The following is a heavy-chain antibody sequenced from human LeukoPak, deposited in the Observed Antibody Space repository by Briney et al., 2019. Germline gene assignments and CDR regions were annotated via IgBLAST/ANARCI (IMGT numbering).Heavy chain of an antibody. D-gene: IGHD7-27*01. CDR3: ARETLRPWGAFDI. CDR1: GGSISSYY. Sequence: SETLSLTCTVSGGSISSYYWSWIRQPPGKGLEWIGYIYYSGGTNYNPSLKSRVTISVDTSKNQFSLKLSSVTAADTAVYYCARETLRPWGAFDIWGQGTMVTVSS. V-gene: IGHV4-59*12. CDR2: IYYSGGT. J-gene: IGHJ3*02.